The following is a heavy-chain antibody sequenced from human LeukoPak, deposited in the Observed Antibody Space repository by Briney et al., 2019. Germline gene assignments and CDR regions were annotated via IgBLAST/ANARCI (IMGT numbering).Heavy chain of an antibody. D-gene: IGHD2-21*02. Sequence: ASVKVSCKASGYTFTSYGISWVRQAPGQGLEWMGWISAYNGNTNYAQKLRGRVTMTTDTSTSTAYMELRSLRSDDTAVYYCARGGDIVVVTAIVPFDYWGQGTLVTVSS. V-gene: IGHV1-18*04. CDR2: ISAYNGNT. CDR1: GYTFTSYG. J-gene: IGHJ4*02. CDR3: ARGGDIVVVTAIVPFDY.